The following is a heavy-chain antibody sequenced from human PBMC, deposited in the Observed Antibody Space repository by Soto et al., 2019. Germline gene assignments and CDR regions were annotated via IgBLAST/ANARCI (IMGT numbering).Heavy chain of an antibody. D-gene: IGHD6-13*01. CDR2: IYYTGST. J-gene: IGHJ4*02. CDR1: GGSISSSDYW. V-gene: IGHV4-39*01. Sequence: QLQLQESGPGLVKPAETLSLTCTVSGGSISSSDYWWGWIRQPPGKGLEWIGSIYYTGSTYYNPSLKSRVIISVETSKNQFSLRRSSVTAADTAVYYCARQIGRGSWSLGHWGQGTLVTVSS. CDR3: ARQIGRGSWSLGH.